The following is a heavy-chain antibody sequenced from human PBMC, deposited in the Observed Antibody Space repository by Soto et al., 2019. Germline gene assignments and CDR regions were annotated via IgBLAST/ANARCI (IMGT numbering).Heavy chain of an antibody. CDR3: AALYCSGGSCYSFSNAFDI. Sequence: SVKVSCKASGFTFTSSAMQWVRQARGQRLEWIGWIVVGSGNTNYAQKFQERVTITRDMSTSTAYMELSSLRSEDTAVYYCAALYCSGGSCYSFSNAFDIWGQGTMVTVSS. V-gene: IGHV1-58*02. CDR1: GFTFTSSA. J-gene: IGHJ3*02. D-gene: IGHD2-15*01. CDR2: IVVGSGNT.